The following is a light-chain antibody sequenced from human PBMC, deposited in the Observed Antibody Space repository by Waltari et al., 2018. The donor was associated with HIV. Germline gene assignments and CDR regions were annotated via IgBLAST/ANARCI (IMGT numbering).Light chain of an antibody. V-gene: IGKV6-21*01. CDR1: QSIGSS. CDR3: HQSSSLPHT. J-gene: IGKJ2*01. CDR2: YAS. Sequence: EIELTQSPDFQSVTTKEKVNFTCRASQSIGSSLHWYQQKPDQSPKLLIKYASKSFSGVPSRFSGSGSGTDFTLTIDSLEAGDAATYYCHQSSSLPHTFGQGTKLEIK.